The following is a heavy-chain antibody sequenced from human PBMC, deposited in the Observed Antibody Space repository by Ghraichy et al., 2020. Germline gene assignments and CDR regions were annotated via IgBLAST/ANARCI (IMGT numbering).Heavy chain of an antibody. CDR2: IRDSGGST. V-gene: IGHV3-23*01. D-gene: IGHD1-26*01. J-gene: IGHJ4*02. Sequence: LSLTCAASGFPFSSYAMSWVRQAPGKGLEWVSAIRDSGGSTYYADSVKGRFTISRDNSKNTPYLHMNSLRAEDTTVYYGAPGGWEPPGYWGQGTLVTVSS. CDR3: APGGWEPPGY. CDR1: GFPFSSYA.